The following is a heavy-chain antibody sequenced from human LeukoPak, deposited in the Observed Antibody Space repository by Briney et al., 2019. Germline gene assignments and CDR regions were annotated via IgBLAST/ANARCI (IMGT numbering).Heavy chain of an antibody. J-gene: IGHJ4*02. D-gene: IGHD6-13*01. CDR2: IIPIFGTA. CDR3: ARERPPGDSSNWFLEGYFDI. V-gene: IGHV1-69*05. CDR1: GGTFSSYA. Sequence: SVKVSCKASGGTFSSYAITWVRQAPGQGLEWMGRIIPIFGTANYAQKFQGKVTITTDESTSTAYMELSTLRSDDTAVYYCARERPPGDSSNWFLEGYFDIWGQGTLATVSS.